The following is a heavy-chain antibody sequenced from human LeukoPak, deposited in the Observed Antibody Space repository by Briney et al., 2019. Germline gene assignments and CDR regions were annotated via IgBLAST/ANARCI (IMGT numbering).Heavy chain of an antibody. J-gene: IGHJ3*02. CDR3: ARYGIAAAGNDGAFDI. Sequence: GESLKISCKGSGYSFTSYWIGWVRQMPGKGLEWMGIIYPGDSDTRYSPSFQGQVTISVDKSTSTAYLQWSSLKASDTAMYYCARYGIAAAGNDGAFDIWGQGTMVTVSS. D-gene: IGHD6-13*01. CDR1: GYSFTSYW. V-gene: IGHV5-51*01. CDR2: IYPGDSDT.